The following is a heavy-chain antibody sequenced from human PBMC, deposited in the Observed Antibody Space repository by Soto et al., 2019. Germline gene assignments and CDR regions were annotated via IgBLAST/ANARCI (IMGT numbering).Heavy chain of an antibody. V-gene: IGHV4-30-4*01. D-gene: IGHD3-22*01. CDR1: GGSISNGDYY. CDR3: ARRYYDDSGAYYISWFDP. CDR2: IYYTGSA. J-gene: IGHJ5*02. Sequence: SETLSLTCTVSGGSISNGDYYWSWIRQPPGKGLEWIGYIYYTGSAYYNPSLKIRVTISVDTSKNQFSLKLSSVTTADTAVYYCARRYYDDSGAYYISWFDPWGQGTLVTVSS.